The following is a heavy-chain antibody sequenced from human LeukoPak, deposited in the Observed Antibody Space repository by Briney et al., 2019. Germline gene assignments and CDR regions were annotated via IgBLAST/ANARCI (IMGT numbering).Heavy chain of an antibody. CDR1: GFTFSSYG. CDR2: ISYDGSNK. D-gene: IGHD6-19*01. CDR3: AKDLEIAVAGTDCYYGMDV. V-gene: IGHV3-30*18. Sequence: GGSLRLSCAASGFTFSSYGMHWVRQAPGKGLEWVAVISYDGSNKYYADSVKGRFTISRDNSKNTLYLQMNSLRAEDTAVYYCAKDLEIAVAGTDCYYGMDVWGQGTTVTVSS. J-gene: IGHJ6*02.